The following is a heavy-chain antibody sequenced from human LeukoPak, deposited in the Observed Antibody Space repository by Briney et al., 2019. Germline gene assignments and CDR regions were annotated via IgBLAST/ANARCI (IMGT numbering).Heavy chain of an antibody. CDR3: TTRNFHSSGFPFDY. V-gene: IGHV3-15*01. CDR2: IKSKTDGGTT. D-gene: IGHD6-19*01. J-gene: IGHJ4*02. Sequence: GGSLRLSCAASGFTFSNAWMSWVRQAPGKGLEWVGRIKSKTDGGTTDYAAPVKGRFTISRDDSKNTLYLQMNSLKTEDTAVYYCTTRNFHSSGFPFDYWGQGTLVTVSS. CDR1: GFTFSNAW.